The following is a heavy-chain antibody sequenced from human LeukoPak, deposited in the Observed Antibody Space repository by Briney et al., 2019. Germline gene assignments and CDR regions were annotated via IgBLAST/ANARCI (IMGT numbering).Heavy chain of an antibody. D-gene: IGHD4-17*01. Sequence: KPSETLSLTCTVSGGSISSGSYYWSWIRQPAGKGLEWIGRIYTSGSTNYNPSLKSRVTMSVDTSKNQFSLKLSSVTAADTAVYYCARGALRVNDAFDIWGQGTMVTVSS. CDR1: GGSISSGSYY. V-gene: IGHV4-61*02. CDR3: ARGALRVNDAFDI. J-gene: IGHJ3*02. CDR2: IYTSGST.